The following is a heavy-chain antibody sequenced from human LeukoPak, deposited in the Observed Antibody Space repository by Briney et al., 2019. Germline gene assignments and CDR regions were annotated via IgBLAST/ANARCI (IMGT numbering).Heavy chain of an antibody. D-gene: IGHD6-6*01. Sequence: SETLSLTCTVSGGSVSSYYWSWIRQPPGKGLEWIGYIYYSGSTNYNPSLKSRVTISVDTSKNQFSLKLSSVTAADTAVYYCARGSSPGVYWGQGTLVTVSS. V-gene: IGHV4-59*02. J-gene: IGHJ4*02. CDR1: GGSVSSYY. CDR3: ARGSSPGVY. CDR2: IYYSGST.